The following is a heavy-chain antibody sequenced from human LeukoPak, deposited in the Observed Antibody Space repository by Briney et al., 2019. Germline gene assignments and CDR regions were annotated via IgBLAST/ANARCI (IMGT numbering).Heavy chain of an antibody. CDR2: ISAYNGNT. CDR1: GSTFTSYG. CDR3: ARDDTIVGAVSDD. J-gene: IGHJ4*02. Sequence: ASVKVSCKASGSTFTSYGISWVRQAPGQGLEWMGWISAYNGNTNYAQKLQGRDTMTTDTSTSTAYTEVRSLRSDDAAVYYCARDDTIVGAVSDDWGQGTLVTVSS. D-gene: IGHD1-26*01. V-gene: IGHV1-18*01.